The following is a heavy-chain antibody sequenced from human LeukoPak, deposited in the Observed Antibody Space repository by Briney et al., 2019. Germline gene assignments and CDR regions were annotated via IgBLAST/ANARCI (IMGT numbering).Heavy chain of an antibody. CDR3: ARHEDVLLWFGEYGSYGMDV. J-gene: IGHJ6*02. CDR1: GYSFTSYW. V-gene: IGHV5-51*01. CDR2: IYPGDSDT. Sequence: GESLKISCKGPGYSFTSYWIGWVRQMPGKGLEWMGIIYPGDSDTRYSPSFQGQVTISADKSISTAYLQWSSLKASDTAMYYCARHEDVLLWFGEYGSYGMDVWGQGTTVTVSS. D-gene: IGHD3-10*01.